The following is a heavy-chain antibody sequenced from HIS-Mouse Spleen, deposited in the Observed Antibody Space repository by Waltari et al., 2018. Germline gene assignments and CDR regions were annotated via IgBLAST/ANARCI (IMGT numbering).Heavy chain of an antibody. V-gene: IGHV3-7*01. CDR1: GFTFSSHW. Sequence: AASGFTFSSHWMRWVRQAPGKGLEWVVNIKQDGSEKYYVDSVKGRFTISRDNAKNSLYLQMNSLRAEDTAVYYCAIDRYWYFELWGRGTLVTVSS. CDR3: AIDRYWYFEL. CDR2: IKQDGSEK. J-gene: IGHJ2*01.